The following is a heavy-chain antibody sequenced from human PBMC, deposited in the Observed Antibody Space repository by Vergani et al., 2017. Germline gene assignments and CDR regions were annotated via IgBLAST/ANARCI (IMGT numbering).Heavy chain of an antibody. CDR1: GYTFTSYG. Sequence: QVQLVQSGAEVKKPGASVKVSCKASGYTFTSYGISWVRQAPGQGLEWMGWISAYNGNTNYAQKLQGRVTMTTDTSTSTAYMELRSLRSDDTAVYYCARAESGMGYCSGGSCYPAGYWGQGTLVTVSS. V-gene: IGHV1-18*04. D-gene: IGHD2-15*01. J-gene: IGHJ4*02. CDR3: ARAESGMGYCSGGSCYPAGY. CDR2: ISAYNGNT.